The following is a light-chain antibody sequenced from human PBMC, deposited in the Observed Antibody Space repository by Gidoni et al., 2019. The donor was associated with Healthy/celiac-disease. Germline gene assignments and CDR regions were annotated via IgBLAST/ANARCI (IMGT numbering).Light chain of an antibody. CDR3: QQYDNLPPFT. CDR1: QDISNY. CDR2: DAS. J-gene: IGKJ3*01. V-gene: IGKV1-33*01. Sequence: DIQMTQSPSSLSASVGDRVTITCQASQDISNYLNGYQQKPGKAPKLLIYDASNLETGVPSRFSGSGSGTDFTFTISSLQPEDIATYYCQQYDNLPPFTFGPGTKVDIK.